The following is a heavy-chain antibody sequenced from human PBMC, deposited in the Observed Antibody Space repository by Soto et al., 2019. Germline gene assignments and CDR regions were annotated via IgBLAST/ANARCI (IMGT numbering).Heavy chain of an antibody. CDR3: ARDPDSSGWYNWFDP. CDR2: ISSSGSTI. D-gene: IGHD6-19*01. V-gene: IGHV3-48*01. J-gene: IGHJ5*02. Sequence: EVQLVESGGGLVQPGGSLRLSCAASGFTFSSYSMNWVRQAPGKGLEWVSYISSSGSTIYYADSVKGRFTISRDNAKNSLYLQRNSLRAEDTAVYYCARDPDSSGWYNWFDPWGQGTLVTVSS. CDR1: GFTFSSYS.